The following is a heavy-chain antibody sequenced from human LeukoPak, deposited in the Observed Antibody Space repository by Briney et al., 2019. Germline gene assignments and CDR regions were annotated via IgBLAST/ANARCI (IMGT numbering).Heavy chain of an antibody. V-gene: IGHV4-61*02. CDR2: IYTSGST. CDR3: ARVVAAAGNNWFDP. CDR1: GGSISSGNYY. J-gene: IGHJ5*02. Sequence: PSETLSLTCTVSGGSISSGNYYWSWIRQPAGKGLEWIGRIYTSGSTNYNPSLKSRVTISVDTSKNQFSLKLNSVTAADTAVYYCARVVAAAGNNWFDPWGQGTLVTVSS. D-gene: IGHD6-13*01.